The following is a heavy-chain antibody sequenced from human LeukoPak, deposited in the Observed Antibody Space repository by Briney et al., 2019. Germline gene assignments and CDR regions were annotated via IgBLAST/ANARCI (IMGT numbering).Heavy chain of an antibody. V-gene: IGHV3-30*02. CDR3: AKDRGTAMTPYYFDC. J-gene: IGHJ4*02. CDR1: GFTFSSYG. Sequence: AGGSLRLSCAASGFTFSSYGMHWVRQAPGKGLEWVAFIRYDGSNKYYADSVKGRFTISRDNSKNTLYLQMNSLRAEDTAVYYCAKDRGTAMTPYYFDCWGQGTLVTVSS. D-gene: IGHD5-18*01. CDR2: IRYDGSNK.